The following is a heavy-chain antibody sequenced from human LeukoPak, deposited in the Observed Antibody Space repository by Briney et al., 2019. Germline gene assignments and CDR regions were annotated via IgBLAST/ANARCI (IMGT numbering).Heavy chain of an antibody. J-gene: IGHJ4*02. CDR3: ARRVASIRYCSSTSCLDY. V-gene: IGHV4-39*01. CDR2: IYYSGST. Sequence: SETLSLTCTVSGGSISSSSYYWGWIRQPPGKGLEWIGSIYYSGSTYYNPSLKSRVTISVDTSKNQFSLKLSSVTAADTAVYYCARRVASIRYCSSTSCLDYWGQGTLVTVSS. D-gene: IGHD2-2*01. CDR1: GGSISSSSYY.